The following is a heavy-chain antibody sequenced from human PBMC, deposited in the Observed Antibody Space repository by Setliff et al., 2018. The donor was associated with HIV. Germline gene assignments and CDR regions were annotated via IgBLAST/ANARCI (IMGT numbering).Heavy chain of an antibody. J-gene: IGHJ6*03. Sequence: SETLSLTCTVSGGSISSDYWSWIRQPAGKGLEWIGHIYTNGSTNYNPSLKSRVTISVDTSKNQFSLKLSSVTAADTAVYYCARHWVDSSSWSLYYYYYMDVWGKGTTVTVSS. D-gene: IGHD6-13*01. CDR3: ARHWVDSSSWSLYYYYYMDV. CDR1: GGSISSDY. V-gene: IGHV4-4*08. CDR2: IYTNGST.